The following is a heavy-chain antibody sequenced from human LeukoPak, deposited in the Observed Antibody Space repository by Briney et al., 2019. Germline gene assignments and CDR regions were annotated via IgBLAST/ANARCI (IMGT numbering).Heavy chain of an antibody. V-gene: IGHV4-34*01. Sequence: PSETLSLTCAVYGGSFSGYYWSWIRQPPGKGLEWIGEINHSGSTNYNPSLKSRVTISVDMSKNQFSLKLSSVTAADTAVYYCARQWRVRGGHGWFDPWGQGTLVTVSS. J-gene: IGHJ5*02. CDR2: INHSGST. CDR3: ARQWRVRGGHGWFDP. D-gene: IGHD3-10*01. CDR1: GGSFSGYY.